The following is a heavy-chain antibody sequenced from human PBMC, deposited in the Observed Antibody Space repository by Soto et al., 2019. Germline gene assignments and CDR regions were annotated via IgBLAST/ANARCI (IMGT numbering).Heavy chain of an antibody. CDR1: GFTFSNYG. D-gene: IGHD3-3*01. CDR2: ISYDGSDR. Sequence: QVQLVESGGGVVQPGRSLRLSCAASGFTFSNYGMHWVRQAPGQGLDWVAFISYDGSDRSYADSVKGRFTISRDNSKNTLYLQMNSLTTEDTALYYCARDLQVAIFGVVIRYYGMDVWGQGTTVTVSS. CDR3: ARDLQVAIFGVVIRYYGMDV. V-gene: IGHV3-30-3*01. J-gene: IGHJ6*02.